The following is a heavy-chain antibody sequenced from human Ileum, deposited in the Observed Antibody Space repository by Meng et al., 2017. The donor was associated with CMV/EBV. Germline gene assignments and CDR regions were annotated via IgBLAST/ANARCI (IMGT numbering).Heavy chain of an antibody. V-gene: IGHV3-53*01. J-gene: IGHJ4*02. CDR2: IYRGGDT. D-gene: IGHD3/OR15-3a*01. CDR1: GLSVSTKY. CDR3: ATFVIFCGFIDY. Sequence: GEALKISCAASGLSVSTKYMTWVRQAPGKGLEWMSLIYRGGDTHYAESVKGRFTISRDSSKNKLYLQMNDLRVEDTAVYYCATFVIFCGFIDYWGQGTLVTVYS.